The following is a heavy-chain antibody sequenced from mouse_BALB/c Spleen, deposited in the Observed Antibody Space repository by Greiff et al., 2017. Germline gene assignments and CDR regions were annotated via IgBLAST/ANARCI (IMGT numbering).Heavy chain of an antibody. CDR2: ISSGGSYT. V-gene: IGHV5-9-4*01. CDR1: GFTFSSYA. J-gene: IGHJ4*01. Sequence: EVKVVESGGGLVKPGGSLKLSCAASGFTFSSYAMSWVRQSPEKRLEWVAEISSGGSYTYYPDTVTGRFTISRDNAKNTLYLEMSSLRSEDTAMYYCARTYYGNSRGNYAMDYWGQGTSVTVSS. CDR3: ARTYYGNSRGNYAMDY. D-gene: IGHD2-10*01.